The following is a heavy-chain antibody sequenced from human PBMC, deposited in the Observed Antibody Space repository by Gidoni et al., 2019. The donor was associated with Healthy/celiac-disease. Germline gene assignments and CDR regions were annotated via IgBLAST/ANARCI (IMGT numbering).Heavy chain of an antibody. CDR1: GCTFSSYR. V-gene: IGHV3-21*01. CDR2: ISSSRSYI. J-gene: IGHJ4*02. D-gene: IGHD6-19*01. Sequence: EVQRVESGGGLVKPGGYLRRSCAASGCTFSSYRRNWVSQAPGKGLEWVASISSSRSYIYYADAVKGRFTISRDNAKNSLYLPMNSLRAEDTAVYYCAREGGVAGGLDYWGQGTLVTVSS. CDR3: AREGGVAGGLDY.